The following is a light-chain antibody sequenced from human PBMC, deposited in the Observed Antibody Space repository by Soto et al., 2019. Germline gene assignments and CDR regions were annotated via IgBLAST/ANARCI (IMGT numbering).Light chain of an antibody. Sequence: QSALTQPPSVSGSPGQSVIISCTGTSSDVGTYNRVSWYQQPPGTAPKLMIFEVNNRPAGVPDRFAGSKSGNTASLTISGLQAEDEAVYYCSSYTSRSTYVFGTGTKFTVL. J-gene: IGLJ1*01. CDR1: SSDVGTYNR. CDR3: SSYTSRSTYV. CDR2: EVN. V-gene: IGLV2-18*02.